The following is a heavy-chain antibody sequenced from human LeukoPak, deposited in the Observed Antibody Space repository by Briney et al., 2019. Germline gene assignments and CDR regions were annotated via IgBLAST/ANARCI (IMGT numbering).Heavy chain of an antibody. V-gene: IGHV1-2*06. CDR3: ASLVGYNSVDYYFDY. J-gene: IGHJ4*02. Sequence: ASVKVSCKASGYTFTGYYMHWVRQAPGQGLEWMGRINPNSGGTNYAQKFQGRVTMTRDTSISTAYMELSRLRSDDTAAYYCASLVGYNSVDYYFDYWGQGTLVTVSS. CDR2: INPNSGGT. D-gene: IGHD5-24*01. CDR1: GYTFTGYY.